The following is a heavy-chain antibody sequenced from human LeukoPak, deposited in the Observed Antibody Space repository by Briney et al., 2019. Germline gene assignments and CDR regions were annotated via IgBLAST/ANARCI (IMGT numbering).Heavy chain of an antibody. CDR2: IVGSGGST. J-gene: IGHJ4*02. D-gene: IGHD3-22*01. CDR3: AKDPQYYYHSGGSAPHFDY. Sequence: PGGSLRLSCAGSGFTFSNYAMSWVRQAPGKGLEWVSTIVGSGGSTFYADSVKGRFTISRDNPDNTLHLQMNSLRAEDTAVYYCAKDPQYYYHSGGSAPHFDYWGQGTLVTVSS. V-gene: IGHV3-23*01. CDR1: GFTFSNYA.